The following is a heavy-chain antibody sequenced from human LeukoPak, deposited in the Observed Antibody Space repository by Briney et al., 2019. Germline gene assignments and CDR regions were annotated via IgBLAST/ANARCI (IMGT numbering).Heavy chain of an antibody. CDR2: IYYSGST. Sequence: SETLSLTCTVSGGSISSYYWSWIRQPPGKGLEWIEYIYYSGSTNYNPPLKSRVTISVDTSKNQFSLKLSSVTAADTAVYYCARDFGAYGDFDAFDIWGQGTMVTVSS. D-gene: IGHD4-17*01. CDR1: GGSISSYY. V-gene: IGHV4-59*01. J-gene: IGHJ3*02. CDR3: ARDFGAYGDFDAFDI.